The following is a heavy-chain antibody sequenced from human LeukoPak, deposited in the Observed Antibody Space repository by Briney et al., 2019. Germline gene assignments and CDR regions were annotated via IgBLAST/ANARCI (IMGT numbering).Heavy chain of an antibody. CDR1: GGSFSGYY. Sequence: SETLSLTCAVYGGSFSGYYWSWIRQPPGKGLEWIGEINHSGSTNYNPSLKSRVTISVDTSKNQFSLKLSSVTAADTAVYCCARATDIVVVPAATRPLNWFDPWGQGTLVTVSS. CDR2: INHSGST. V-gene: IGHV4-34*01. D-gene: IGHD2-2*01. CDR3: ARATDIVVVPAATRPLNWFDP. J-gene: IGHJ5*02.